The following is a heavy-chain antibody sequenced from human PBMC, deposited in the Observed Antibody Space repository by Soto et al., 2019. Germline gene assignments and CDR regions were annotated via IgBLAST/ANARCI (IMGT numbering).Heavy chain of an antibody. J-gene: IGHJ4*02. CDR3: TTVSYDSSGYYSYYFDY. D-gene: IGHD3-22*01. CDR2: IKSKTDGGTT. Sequence: GGSPRISYAAPGFTFSNARVNLVPPAPGKGREWVGRIKSKTDGGTTDYAAPVKGRFTISRDDSKNTLYLQMNSLKTEDTAVYYCTTVSYDSSGYYSYYFDYWGQGTLVTVSS. V-gene: IGHV3-15*07. CDR1: GFTFSNAR.